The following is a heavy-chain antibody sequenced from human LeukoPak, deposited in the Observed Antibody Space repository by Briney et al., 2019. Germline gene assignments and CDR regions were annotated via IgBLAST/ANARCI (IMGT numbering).Heavy chain of an antibody. CDR1: GYTLTELS. Sequence: ASVKVSCKVSGYTLTELSMHWVRQAPGKGLEWMGGFDPEDGETIYAQKFQGRVTMTEDTSTDTAYMELSSLRSEDTAVYYCATDLRIAARPWMYYFDYWGQGTLVTVSS. CDR2: FDPEDGET. J-gene: IGHJ4*02. D-gene: IGHD6-6*01. V-gene: IGHV1-24*01. CDR3: ATDLRIAARPWMYYFDY.